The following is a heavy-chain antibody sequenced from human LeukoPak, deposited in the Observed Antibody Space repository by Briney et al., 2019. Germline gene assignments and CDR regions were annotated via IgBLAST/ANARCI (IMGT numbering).Heavy chain of an antibody. J-gene: IGHJ3*02. CDR3: ARGYSNYGSVFDI. CDR1: GFTFGDYA. D-gene: IGHD4-11*01. Sequence: GGSLRLSCTASGFTFGDYAMSWVRQAPGKGLEWVSSISSSSSYIYYADSVKGRFTISRDNAKKLLYLQMNSMRAQDTAVYYCARGYSNYGSVFDIWGQGTMVTVSS. V-gene: IGHV3-21*01. CDR2: ISSSSSYI.